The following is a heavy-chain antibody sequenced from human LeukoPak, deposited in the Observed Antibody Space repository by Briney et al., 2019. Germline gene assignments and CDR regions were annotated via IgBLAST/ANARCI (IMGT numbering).Heavy chain of an antibody. J-gene: IGHJ6*03. Sequence: GGSLRLSCATSGFTFNNYAMSWVRQAPGKGLEWVSAISSSGGSTFYADSVKGRFSISRDNSKNTLYLQMNSLRAEDTAVYYCAREGFSRGYYYYYYMDVWGKGTTVTVSS. CDR3: AREGFSRGYYYYYYMDV. V-gene: IGHV3-23*01. CDR2: ISSSGGST. CDR1: GFTFNNYA. D-gene: IGHD6-13*01.